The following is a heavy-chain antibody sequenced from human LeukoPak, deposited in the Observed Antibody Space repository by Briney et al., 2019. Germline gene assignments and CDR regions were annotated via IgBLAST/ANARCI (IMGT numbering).Heavy chain of an antibody. CDR2: ISAYNGNT. Sequence: ASVKVSCKASGYTFTSYGISWVRQAPGQGLEWMGWISAYNGNTNYAQKLQARVTMTTDTSTSTAYMELRSLRSDDTAVYYCARRYYDFWSGYYTFGMDVWGQGTTVTVSS. J-gene: IGHJ6*02. CDR1: GYTFTSYG. V-gene: IGHV1-18*01. D-gene: IGHD3-3*01. CDR3: ARRYYDFWSGYYTFGMDV.